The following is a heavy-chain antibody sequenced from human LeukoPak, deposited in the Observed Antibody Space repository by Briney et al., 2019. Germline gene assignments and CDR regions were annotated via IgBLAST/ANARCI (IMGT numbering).Heavy chain of an antibody. CDR1: GFTFSSSE. CDR3: AGGNYYSYYGMDV. CDR2: ISSSGSTI. Sequence: GGSLRLSCAAPGFTFSSSEMNWVRQAPGKGPGSVSYISSSGSTIYYADSVKGRFTIPRENAKNSQYLQMNSLRAEDTAVYYCAGGNYYSYYGMDVWGKGTTVTVSS. V-gene: IGHV3-48*03. J-gene: IGHJ6*04.